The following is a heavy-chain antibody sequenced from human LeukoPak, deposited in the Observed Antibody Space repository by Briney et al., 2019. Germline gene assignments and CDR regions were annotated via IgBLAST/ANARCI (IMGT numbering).Heavy chain of an antibody. Sequence: PSETLSLTCTVSGYSISSGYYWGWIRQPPGKGLEWIGSIYHSGSTYYNPSLKSRVTISVDTSKNQFSLKLSSVTAADTAVYYCARVSGFGDPFDYWGQGTLVTVSS. CDR1: GYSISSGYY. D-gene: IGHD3-10*01. V-gene: IGHV4-38-2*02. J-gene: IGHJ4*02. CDR2: IYHSGST. CDR3: ARVSGFGDPFDY.